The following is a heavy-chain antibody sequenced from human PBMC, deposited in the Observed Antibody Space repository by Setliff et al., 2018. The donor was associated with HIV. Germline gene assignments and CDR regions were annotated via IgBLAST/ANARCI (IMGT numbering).Heavy chain of an antibody. Sequence: GASVKVSCKASGDTFSSYVISWVRQAPGQGLEWMGGIIPIFGTPNYAQRFQGRVTITMDESTSTAYMDLSSLRSEDTAVYYCARGDYYGSGNYPPPYYFDYWGQGTLVTVSS. CDR2: IIPIFGTP. CDR3: ARGDYYGSGNYPPPYYFDY. D-gene: IGHD3-10*01. CDR1: GDTFSSYV. J-gene: IGHJ4*02. V-gene: IGHV1-69*05.